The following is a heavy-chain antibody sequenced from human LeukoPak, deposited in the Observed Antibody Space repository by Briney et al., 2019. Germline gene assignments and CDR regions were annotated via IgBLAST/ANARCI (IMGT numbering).Heavy chain of an antibody. Sequence: GGSLRLSCAASGLTFSSYAMSWVPQAPGKGLEWVSAISGSGGSTYYADSVKGRFTISRDNSKNTLYLQMNSLRAEDTAVYYCAKDWVDYYYDSSGSIDYWGQGTLVTVSS. CDR1: GLTFSSYA. J-gene: IGHJ4*02. V-gene: IGHV3-23*01. D-gene: IGHD3-22*01. CDR3: AKDWVDYYYDSSGSIDY. CDR2: ISGSGGST.